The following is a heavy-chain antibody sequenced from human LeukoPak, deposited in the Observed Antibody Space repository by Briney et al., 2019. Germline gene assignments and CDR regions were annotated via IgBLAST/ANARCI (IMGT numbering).Heavy chain of an antibody. CDR1: GDSVSNKSAA. CDR3: ARDRCSSTSCSGNLDY. Sequence: SQTLSLTCAISGDSVSNKSAAWNWIRQSPSRGLEWLGRTYYRSKWYIDYAVSVKSRITINPDTSKNQFSLQLNSVTPEDTAVYYCARDRCSSTSCSGNLDYWGQGTLVTVSS. CDR2: TYYRSKWYI. D-gene: IGHD2-2*01. J-gene: IGHJ4*02. V-gene: IGHV6-1*01.